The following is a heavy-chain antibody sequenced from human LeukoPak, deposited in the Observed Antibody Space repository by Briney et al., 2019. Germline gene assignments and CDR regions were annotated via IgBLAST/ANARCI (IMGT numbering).Heavy chain of an antibody. CDR1: GFTFSSYA. CDR2: ISATGGTT. J-gene: IGHJ4*02. V-gene: IGHV3-23*01. Sequence: GGSLRLSCAASGFTFSSYAMSWVRQAPGEGLEWVSSISATGGTTYYADSVKGRFTISRDNSKNTLFLQMNSLRAEDTAVYYCAKATDDYSRRGIDYWGQGTLVTVSS. D-gene: IGHD4-11*01. CDR3: AKATDDYSRRGIDY.